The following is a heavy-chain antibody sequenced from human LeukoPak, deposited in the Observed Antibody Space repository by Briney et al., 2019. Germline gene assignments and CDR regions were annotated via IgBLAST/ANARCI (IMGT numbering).Heavy chain of an antibody. D-gene: IGHD2-2*01. J-gene: IGHJ4*02. V-gene: IGHV4-4*02. CDR2: IYHSGST. Sequence: SETLSLTCAVSGGSISSSNWWSWVRQPPGKGLEWIGEIYHSGSTNYNPSLQSRVTISVDTSKNQFSLKLSSVTAADTAVYYCARDRIGTTCYDYWGQGTLVTVSS. CDR3: ARDRIGTTCYDY. CDR1: GGSISSSNW.